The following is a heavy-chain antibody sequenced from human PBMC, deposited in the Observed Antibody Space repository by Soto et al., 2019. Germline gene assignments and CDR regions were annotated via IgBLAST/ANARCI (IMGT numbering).Heavy chain of an antibody. CDR3: AKADRNYDFWSGYQYYFDY. CDR2: ISGSGGST. D-gene: IGHD3-3*01. J-gene: IGHJ4*02. CDR1: GCTFSSDA. Sequence: EVQLLESGGGLVQPGGSLRLSCAACGCTFSSDAMSWVRQAPGKGLEWVSAISGSGGSTYYADSVKGRLTISRDNSKNTLYLQMNSLRAEDTAVYYCAKADRNYDFWSGYQYYFDYWGQGTLVTVSS. V-gene: IGHV3-23*01.